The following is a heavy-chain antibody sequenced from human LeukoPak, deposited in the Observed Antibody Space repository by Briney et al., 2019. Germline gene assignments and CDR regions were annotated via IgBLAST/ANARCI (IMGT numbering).Heavy chain of an antibody. CDR1: GGSFSGYY. J-gene: IGHJ6*03. D-gene: IGHD6-6*01. CDR3: ARDGAARAYYYYYMDV. Sequence: PSETLSLTCAVYGGSFSGYYWNWIRQPPGKGLEWIGEINHSGSTNYNPSLKSRVTISVDTSKNQFSLKLSSVTAADTAVYYRARDGAARAYYYYYMDVWGKGTTVTVSS. V-gene: IGHV4-34*01. CDR2: INHSGST.